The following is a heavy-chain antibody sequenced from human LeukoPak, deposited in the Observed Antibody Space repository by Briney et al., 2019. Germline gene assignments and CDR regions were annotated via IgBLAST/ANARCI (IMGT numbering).Heavy chain of an antibody. V-gene: IGHV1-2*02. Sequence: ASVKVSCKASGYTFTGYYMHWVRQAPGQGLEWMGWINPNSGGTNYAQKFQGRVTMIRDTSISTAYMELSRLRSDDTAVYYCARGPARGNWFDPWGQGTLVTVSS. CDR2: INPNSGGT. CDR1: GYTFTGYY. CDR3: ARGPARGNWFDP. J-gene: IGHJ5*02.